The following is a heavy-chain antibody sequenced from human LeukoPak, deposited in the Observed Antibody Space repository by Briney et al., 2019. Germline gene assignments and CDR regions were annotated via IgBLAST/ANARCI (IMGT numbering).Heavy chain of an antibody. CDR1: GFTFRSYS. CDR3: ARDGIAAVRDAFDI. CDR2: ISSSSSYI. D-gene: IGHD6-25*01. V-gene: IGHV3-21*01. Sequence: GGSLRLSCAASGFTFRSYSMDWVRQAPGKGLEWVSSISSSSSYIYYADSVKGRFTISRDNAKNSLYLQMNSLRAEDTAVYYCARDGIAAVRDAFDIWGQGTMVTVSS. J-gene: IGHJ3*02.